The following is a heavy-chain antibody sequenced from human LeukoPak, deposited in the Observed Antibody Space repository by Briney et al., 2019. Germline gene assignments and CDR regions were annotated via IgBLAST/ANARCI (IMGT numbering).Heavy chain of an antibody. J-gene: IGHJ4*02. Sequence: SETLSLTCTVSGGSICSYYWSWIRQPAGKGLEWIGRIYTSGSTNYNPSLKSRVTMTVDTSKNQFSLKLSSVTAADTAVYYCARGGIAAATDYWGQGTLVTVSS. CDR2: IYTSGST. D-gene: IGHD6-13*01. CDR3: ARGGIAAATDY. V-gene: IGHV4-4*07. CDR1: GGSICSYY.